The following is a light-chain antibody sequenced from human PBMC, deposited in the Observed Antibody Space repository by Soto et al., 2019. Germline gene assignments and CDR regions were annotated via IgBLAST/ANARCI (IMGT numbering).Light chain of an antibody. CDR3: QQYDTYSRT. V-gene: IGKV1-5*03. CDR1: QRITTW. J-gene: IGKJ2*01. Sequence: DIQMTQSPSTLSASVGDRVTLTCRASQRITTWLAWYQQKPGKAPKLLIYKASTLQTGVPSRFSGSGSGTEFTLTISSLQPDDFATYYCQQYDTYSRTVGQGTKLEIK. CDR2: KAS.